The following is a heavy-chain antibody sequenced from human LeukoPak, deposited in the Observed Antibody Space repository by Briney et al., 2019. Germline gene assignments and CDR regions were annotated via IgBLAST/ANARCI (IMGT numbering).Heavy chain of an antibody. Sequence: SVKVSCKASGYTFTSYYMHWVRQAPGQGLEWMGGIIPIFGTANYAQKFQGRVTITADESTSTAYMELSSLRSEDTAVYYCAREAVDSYGFDYWGQGTLVTVSS. CDR2: IIPIFGTA. CDR1: GYTFTSYY. V-gene: IGHV1-69*13. D-gene: IGHD5-18*01. J-gene: IGHJ4*02. CDR3: AREAVDSYGFDY.